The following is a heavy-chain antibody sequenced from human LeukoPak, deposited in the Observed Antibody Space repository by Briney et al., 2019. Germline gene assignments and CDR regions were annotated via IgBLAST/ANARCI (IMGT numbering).Heavy chain of an antibody. CDR1: GYTFTSYD. CDR2: MNHNNGNK. D-gene: IGHD6-13*01. V-gene: IGHV1-8*01. Sequence: ASVKVSCKASGYTFTSYDINWVRQAPGQGLEWMGGMNHNNGNKGYAQKFQGRVTMTRNTSISTAYMELSSLRSEDTAVYYCARLASSSWPLYYYYGMDVWGQGTTVTVSS. J-gene: IGHJ6*02. CDR3: ARLASSSWPLYYYYGMDV.